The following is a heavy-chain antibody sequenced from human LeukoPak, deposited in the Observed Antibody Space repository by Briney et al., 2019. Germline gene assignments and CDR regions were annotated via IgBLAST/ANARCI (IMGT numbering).Heavy chain of an antibody. D-gene: IGHD5-12*01. CDR1: GDTLSSDA. J-gene: IGHJ4*02. CDR2: IIPMFGTT. CDR3: ATLAYSGFGPRSDSGY. Sequence: ASVKVSCKASGDTLSSDAVNWVRQAPGQGLEWMGGIIPMFGTTVFAQKFQGRLTISRDDSTSTGYMELTSLKSEDTAVYYCATLAYSGFGPRSDSGYWGQGTLVTVSS. V-gene: IGHV1-69*05.